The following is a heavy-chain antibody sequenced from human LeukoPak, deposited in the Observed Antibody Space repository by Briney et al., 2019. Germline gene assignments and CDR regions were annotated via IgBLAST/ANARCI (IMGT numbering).Heavy chain of an antibody. CDR3: ARARYSYDPFDY. J-gene: IGHJ4*02. D-gene: IGHD5-18*01. V-gene: IGHV3-53*01. Sequence: GGSLRLSCAASGFTVSSNYMSWVRQAPGKGLEWVSVIYSGGSTYYADSVKGRLTISRDNSKNTLYLQMNSLRAEDTAVYYCARARYSYDPFDYWGQGTLVTVSS. CDR1: GFTVSSNY. CDR2: IYSGGST.